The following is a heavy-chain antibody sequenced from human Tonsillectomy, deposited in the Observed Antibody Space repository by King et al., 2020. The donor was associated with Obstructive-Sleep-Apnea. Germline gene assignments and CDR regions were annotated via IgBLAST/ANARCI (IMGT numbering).Heavy chain of an antibody. CDR2: ISYDGSNK. CDR3: AKDLVLNYYGSGSYFDY. D-gene: IGHD3-10*01. J-gene: IGHJ4*02. V-gene: IGHV3-30*18. Sequence: QLVQSGGGVVQPGRSLRLSCAASGFTFSSYGMHWVRQAPGKGLEWVAVISYDGSNKYYADSVKGRFTISRDNSKNTLYLQMNSLRAEDTAVYYCAKDLVLNYYGSGSYFDYWGQGTLVTVSS. CDR1: GFTFSSYG.